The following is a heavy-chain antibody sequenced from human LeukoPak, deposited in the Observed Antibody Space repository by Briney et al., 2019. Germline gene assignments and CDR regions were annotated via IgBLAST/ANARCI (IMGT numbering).Heavy chain of an antibody. V-gene: IGHV3-30*02. CDR1: GFTFSSYG. CDR2: IRYDGSNK. CDR3: AKGRNILEWLLGIFDY. D-gene: IGHD3-3*01. J-gene: IGHJ4*02. Sequence: GGSLRLSCAASGFTFSSYGMHWVRQAPGKGLEWVAFIRYDGSNKYYADSVKGRFTISRDNSKNTLYLQMNSLRAEDTAVYYCAKGRNILEWLLGIFDYWGQGTLVTVSS.